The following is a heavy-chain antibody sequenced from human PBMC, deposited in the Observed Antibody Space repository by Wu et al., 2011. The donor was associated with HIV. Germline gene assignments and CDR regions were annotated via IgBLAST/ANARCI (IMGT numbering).Heavy chain of an antibody. CDR3: ARDFGGDEDP. Sequence: QVQLAQSGAAVKKPGSSVKVSCKASGGTFNSYGITWVRQAPGQGLEWMGGIIPIFGTANYAQKFQGRVTITADKSTSTAYMELSSLRSEDTAMYYCARDFGGDEDPWGQGTLVTVSS. V-gene: IGHV1-69*14. J-gene: IGHJ5*02. D-gene: IGHD2-21*01. CDR1: GGTFNSYG. CDR2: IIPIFGTA.